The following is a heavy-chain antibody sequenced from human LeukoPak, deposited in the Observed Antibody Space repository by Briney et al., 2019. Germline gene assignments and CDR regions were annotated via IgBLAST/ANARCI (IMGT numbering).Heavy chain of an antibody. CDR1: GFAFSSYA. Sequence: GGSLRLSCSASGFAFSSYAMSWVRQAPGKGLEWVSAVSGSGDVTYYADSVKGRVTISRDNSKNTLYLQMNSLRAGDTAVYYCAKTQTYYDFWSGYYLGGQGTLVTVSS. D-gene: IGHD3-3*01. CDR3: AKTQTYYDFWSGYYL. J-gene: IGHJ4*02. V-gene: IGHV3-23*01. CDR2: VSGSGDVT.